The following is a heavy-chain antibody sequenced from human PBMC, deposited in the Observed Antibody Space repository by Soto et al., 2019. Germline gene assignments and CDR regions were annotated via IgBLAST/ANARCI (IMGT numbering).Heavy chain of an antibody. V-gene: IGHV3-23*01. J-gene: IGHJ3*02. CDR2: ISGSGDST. Sequence: EVQLLESGGGLVQPGGSLRLSCAASGFSFTNYVMNWVRQTPGKGLEWVSTISGSGDSTYYTDSVKGRFTISRDNSKSRLFLQMNSLRADDTAVYYCVRRAITATTSGGSFDIWGQGTMVTVSS. D-gene: IGHD1-7*01. CDR1: GFSFTNYV. CDR3: VRRAITATTSGGSFDI.